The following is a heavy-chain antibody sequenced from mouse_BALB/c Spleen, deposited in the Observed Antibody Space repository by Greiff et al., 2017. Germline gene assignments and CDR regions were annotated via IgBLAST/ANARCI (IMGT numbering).Heavy chain of an antibody. D-gene: IGHD2-14*01. Sequence: EVMLVESGGGLVQPKGSLKLSCAASGFTFNTYAMNWVRQAPGKGLEWVARIRSKSNNYATYYADSVKDRFTISRDDSQSMLYLQMNNLKTEDTAMYYCVRRGYRYDDYYAMDYWGQGTSVTVSS. J-gene: IGHJ4*01. CDR2: IRSKSNNYAT. V-gene: IGHV10-1*02. CDR1: GFTFNTYA. CDR3: VRRGYRYDDYYAMDY.